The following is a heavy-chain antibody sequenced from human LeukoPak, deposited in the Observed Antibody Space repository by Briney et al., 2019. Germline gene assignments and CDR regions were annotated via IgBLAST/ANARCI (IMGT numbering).Heavy chain of an antibody. CDR1: GFFVSNYY. V-gene: IGHV3-53*01. J-gene: IGHJ4*02. Sequence: GGSLRLSCAVSGFFVSNYYMDWVRQAPGKGLDWVSVIFTAGSTYNADSAKGRFTISRDNSKNTLYLQMNSLRAEDTAVYYCAKGYSSGWYGNFDYWGQGTLVTVSS. D-gene: IGHD6-19*01. CDR3: AKGYSSGWYGNFDY. CDR2: IFTAGST.